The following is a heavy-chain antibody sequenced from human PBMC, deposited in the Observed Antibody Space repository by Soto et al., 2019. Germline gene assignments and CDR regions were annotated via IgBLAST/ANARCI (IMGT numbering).Heavy chain of an antibody. Sequence: TSETLSLTCTVSGGSISSGGYYWSWIRQHPGKGLEWIGYIYYSGSTYYNPSLKSRVTISVDTSKNQFSLKLSSVTAADTAVYYCARDRQNPPHYFDYWGQGTLVTVSS. CDR3: ARDRQNPPHYFDY. V-gene: IGHV4-31*03. J-gene: IGHJ4*02. CDR2: IYYSGST. CDR1: GGSISSGGYY.